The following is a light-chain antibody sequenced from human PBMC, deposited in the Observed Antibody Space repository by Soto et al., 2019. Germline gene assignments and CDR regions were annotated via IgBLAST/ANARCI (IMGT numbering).Light chain of an antibody. Sequence: QSALIQPRSVSGSPGQSVTISCTGTSNDVGGYNFVSWYQQHPGKAPKLMIYDVSKRPSGVPDRFSGSESGNTASLTISGLQAEDEADHYCCSYAGSHYVFGTGTKVTVL. CDR1: SNDVGGYNF. CDR3: CSYAGSHYV. CDR2: DVS. J-gene: IGLJ1*01. V-gene: IGLV2-11*01.